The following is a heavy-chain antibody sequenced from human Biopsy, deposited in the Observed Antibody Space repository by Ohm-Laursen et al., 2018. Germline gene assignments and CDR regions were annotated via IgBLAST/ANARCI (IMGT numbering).Heavy chain of an antibody. J-gene: IGHJ5*02. CDR1: GYSFSTYA. D-gene: IGHD6-6*01. Sequence: SVKVSCKASGYSFSTYAVNWVRQARGQGLEWMGWMIPSSGKTGYAQRFQGRVTLTMNTSISTAYMELSGLRSEDTAVYFCARGYSRRVSIFEASIYWFDTWGQGTLVTVSS. CDR3: ARGYSRRVSIFEASIYWFDT. V-gene: IGHV1-8*01. CDR2: MIPSSGKT.